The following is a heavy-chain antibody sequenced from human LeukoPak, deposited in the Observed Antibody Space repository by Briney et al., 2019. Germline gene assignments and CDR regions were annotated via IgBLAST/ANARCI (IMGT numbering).Heavy chain of an antibody. CDR3: ARRRLATIRGGIDY. J-gene: IGHJ4*02. V-gene: IGHV4-34*01. CDR2: INHSGST. D-gene: IGHD5-24*01. Sequence: PSETLSLTCAVYGGSFSGYYWSWIRQPPGKGLEWIGEINHSGSTNYNPSLKSRVTISVDTSKNQFSLKLSSVTAADTAVYYCARRRLATIRGGIDYWGQGTLVTVSS. CDR1: GGSFSGYY.